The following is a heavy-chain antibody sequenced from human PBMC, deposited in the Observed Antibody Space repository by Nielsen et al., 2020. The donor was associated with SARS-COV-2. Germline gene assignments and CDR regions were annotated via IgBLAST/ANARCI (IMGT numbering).Heavy chain of an antibody. J-gene: IGHJ4*02. V-gene: IGHV4-30-2*01. D-gene: IGHD2-8*01. CDR1: GGSISSDDYS. CDR3: ARDRIDIVLMVYAPSFDY. Sequence: SETLSLTCAISGGSISSDDYSWSWIRQPPGKGLEWIGYIWHRGNTYYNPSLKSRVIISVDTSKNQFSLKLSSVTAADTAVYYCARDRIDIVLMVYAPSFDYWGQGTLVTVSS. CDR2: IWHRGNT.